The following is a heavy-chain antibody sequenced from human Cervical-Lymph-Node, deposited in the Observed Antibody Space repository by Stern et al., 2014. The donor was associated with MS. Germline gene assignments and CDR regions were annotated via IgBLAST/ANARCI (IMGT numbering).Heavy chain of an antibody. J-gene: IGHJ4*02. CDR1: GYDFTNYY. V-gene: IGHV1-46*03. Sequence: QVHLVESGAEVKKPGASVKVSCKASGYDFTNYYIQWVRQAPGQGLEWMGMINPTDGSTDYAQRFQGRVTMTRDTSTSTGYMELSSLRSDDTAVYYCARWGLHKPLDYWGQGTLVTVSS. D-gene: IGHD7-27*01. CDR2: INPTDGST. CDR3: ARWGLHKPLDY.